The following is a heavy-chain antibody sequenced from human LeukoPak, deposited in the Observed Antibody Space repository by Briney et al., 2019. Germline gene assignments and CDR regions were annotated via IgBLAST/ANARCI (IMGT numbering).Heavy chain of an antibody. D-gene: IGHD6-13*01. J-gene: IGHJ4*02. CDR3: ASSSSSWGGGDY. CDR2: IYYSGST. CDR1: GGSISSGGYY. Sequence: SQTLSLTCTVSGGSISSGGYYWSWIRQPPGKGLEWIGYIYYSGSTNYNPSLKSRVTISVDTSKNQFSLKLSSVTAADTAVYYCASSSSSWGGGDYWGQGTLVTVSS. V-gene: IGHV4-61*08.